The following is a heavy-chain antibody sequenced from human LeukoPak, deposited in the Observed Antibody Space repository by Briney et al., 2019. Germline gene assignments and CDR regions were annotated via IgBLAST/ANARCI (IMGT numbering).Heavy chain of an antibody. J-gene: IGHJ4*02. D-gene: IGHD3-22*01. CDR3: ARGYDSSGYRDYFDY. CDR1: GFTFSSYS. Sequence: GGSLRLSCAASGFTFSSYSMNWVRQAPGKGLEWVSSISGDSNYIYYADSVRGRFTISRDNAKNSLYLQMNSLRVEDTAVYYCARGYDSSGYRDYFDYWGQGTLVTVSS. V-gene: IGHV3-21*01. CDR2: ISGDSNYI.